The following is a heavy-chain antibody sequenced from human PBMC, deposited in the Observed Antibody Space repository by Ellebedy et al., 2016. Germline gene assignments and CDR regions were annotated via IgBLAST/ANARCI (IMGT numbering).Heavy chain of an antibody. V-gene: IGHV4-61*02. D-gene: IGHD3-3*01. CDR3: AREYYEFSNNWFDP. CDR2: IYTSGST. CDR1: GGSISSGSYY. Sequence: LRLXXTVSGGSISSGSYYWSWIRQPAGKGLEWIGRIYTSGSTNYNPSLKSRVTMSVDTSKNQFSLKLSSVTAADTAVYYCAREYYEFSNNWFDPWGQGTLVTVSS. J-gene: IGHJ5*02.